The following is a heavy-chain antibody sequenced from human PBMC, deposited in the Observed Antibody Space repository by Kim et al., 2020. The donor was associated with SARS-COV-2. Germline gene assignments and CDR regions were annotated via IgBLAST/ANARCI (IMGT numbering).Heavy chain of an antibody. CDR2: ISGSGGST. D-gene: IGHD6-13*01. J-gene: IGHJ6*02. Sequence: GGSLRLSCAASGFTFSSYAMSWVRQAPGKGLEWVSAISGSGGSTYYADSVKGRFTISRDNSKNTLYLQMNSLRAEDTAVYYCAKDRPLGSSSWDGAYYYGMDVWGQGTTVTVSS. CDR3: AKDRPLGSSSWDGAYYYGMDV. CDR1: GFTFSSYA. V-gene: IGHV3-23*01.